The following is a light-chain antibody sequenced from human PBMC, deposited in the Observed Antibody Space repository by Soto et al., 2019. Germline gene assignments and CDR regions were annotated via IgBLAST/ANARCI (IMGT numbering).Light chain of an antibody. CDR1: SSDVGGYNY. V-gene: IGLV2-14*01. CDR2: EVS. J-gene: IGLJ2*01. CDR3: SSYTSSSTYVV. Sequence: QSVLTQPASVSGSPGQSITISWTGTSSDVGGYNYVSWYQQHPGKAPKLMIYEVSNRPSGVSNRFSGSKSGNTASLTISGLQAEDEADYYCSSYTSSSTYVVFGGGTKVTVL.